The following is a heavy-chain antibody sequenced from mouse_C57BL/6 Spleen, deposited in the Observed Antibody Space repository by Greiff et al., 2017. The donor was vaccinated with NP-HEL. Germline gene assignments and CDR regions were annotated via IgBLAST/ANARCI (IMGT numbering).Heavy chain of an antibody. D-gene: IGHD1-1*01. CDR2: IDPSDSYT. V-gene: IGHV1-50*01. CDR1: GYTFTSYW. J-gene: IGHJ2*01. Sequence: QVQLQQPGAELVKPGASVKLSCKASGYTFTSYWMQWVKQRPGQGLEWIGEIDPSDSYTNYNQKFKGKATLTVYTSSSTAYMQLSSLTSDDSAVYYCARHGSSYGYWGQGTTLTVSS. CDR3: ARHGSSYGY.